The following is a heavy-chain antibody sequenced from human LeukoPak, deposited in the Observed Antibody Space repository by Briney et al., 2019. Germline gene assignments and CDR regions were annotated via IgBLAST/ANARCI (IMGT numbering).Heavy chain of an antibody. J-gene: IGHJ4*02. D-gene: IGHD5-12*01. CDR2: IYYSGST. CDR1: GGSFSGYY. V-gene: IGHV4-59*01. Sequence: PSETLSLTCAVYGGSFSGYYWSWIRQPPGKGLEWIRYIYYSGSTNYNPSLKSRVTISVDTSKNQFSLKLSSVTAADTAVYYCARGEIVDIVATILFDYWGQGTLVTVSS. CDR3: ARGEIVDIVATILFDY.